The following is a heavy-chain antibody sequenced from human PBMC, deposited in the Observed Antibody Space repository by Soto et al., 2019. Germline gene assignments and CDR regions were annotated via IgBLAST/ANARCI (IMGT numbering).Heavy chain of an antibody. J-gene: IGHJ4*02. Sequence: GGSLRLSCAASGFTFSSYWMSWVRQAPGKGLEWVANIKQGGSEKYYKDSVKGRFTISRDNAKNSLYLQMNSLRAEDTAVYYCARAHCSGGSCYDTYFDYWGQGTLVTVSS. CDR2: IKQGGSEK. V-gene: IGHV3-7*01. D-gene: IGHD2-15*01. CDR1: GFTFSSYW. CDR3: ARAHCSGGSCYDTYFDY.